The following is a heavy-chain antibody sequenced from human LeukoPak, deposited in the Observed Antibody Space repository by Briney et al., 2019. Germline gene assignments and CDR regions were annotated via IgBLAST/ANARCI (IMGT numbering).Heavy chain of an antibody. CDR3: ARASNPWLQLS. CDR1: GFTFSSYT. CDR2: ITSDSTHI. D-gene: IGHD5-24*01. Sequence: GVTLRLSCAASGFTFSSYTMNWVRQAPGKGLEWGSSITSDSTHIYYADSVKGRFTISRDNAKNSLFLQMNSLRAEDTAVYYCARASNPWLQLSWGQGTLVTVSS. V-gene: IGHV3-21*04. J-gene: IGHJ4*02.